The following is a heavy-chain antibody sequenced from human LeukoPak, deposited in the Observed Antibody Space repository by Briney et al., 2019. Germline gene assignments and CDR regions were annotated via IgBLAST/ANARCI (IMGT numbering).Heavy chain of an antibody. CDR1: GFTFSSYW. J-gene: IGHJ4*02. V-gene: IGHV3-74*01. CDR2: INSGGSST. Sequence: GGSLRLSCAASGFTFSSYWMHWVRQAPGKGLVWVSRINSGGSSTSYADSVKGRFTISRDNAKNTLYLQMSSLRAEDTAVYYCASGASGSGTHPVGYWGQGTLVTVSS. D-gene: IGHD3-10*01. CDR3: ASGASGSGTHPVGY.